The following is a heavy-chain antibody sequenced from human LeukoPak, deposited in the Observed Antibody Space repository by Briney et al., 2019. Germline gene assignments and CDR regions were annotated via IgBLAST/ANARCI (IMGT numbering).Heavy chain of an antibody. CDR2: IYYSGST. CDR3: ARYGLIRGFEY. D-gene: IGHD3-16*01. Sequence: PSESLSLTCTVSGGSMSSYYWSWIRQPPGKQLEWIGYIYYSGSTTYSPSLKSRVTISVDTSKNEFSLKLNSVTAADTAVYYCARYGLIRGFEYWRQGSMVTV. V-gene: IGHV4-59*01. CDR1: GGSMSSYY. J-gene: IGHJ4*02.